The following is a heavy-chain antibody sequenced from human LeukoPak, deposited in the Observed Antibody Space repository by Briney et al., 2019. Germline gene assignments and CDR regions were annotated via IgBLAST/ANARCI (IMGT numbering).Heavy chain of an antibody. J-gene: IGHJ3*02. CDR3: ARHMTLIVVVPAAVDAFDI. CDR2: IYYSGST. CDR1: GGSISSSSYY. D-gene: IGHD2-2*01. V-gene: IGHV4-39*01. Sequence: SETLSLTCTVSGGSISSSSYYWGWIRQPPGKGLEWIGSIYYSGSTYYNPSLKSRVTISVDTSKNQFSLKLSSMTAADTAVYYCARHMTLIVVVPAAVDAFDIWGQGTMVTVSS.